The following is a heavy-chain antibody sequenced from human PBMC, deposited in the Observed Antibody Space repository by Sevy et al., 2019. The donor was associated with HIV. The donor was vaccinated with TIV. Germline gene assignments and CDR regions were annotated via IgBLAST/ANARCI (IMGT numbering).Heavy chain of an antibody. CDR2: ISDTSTTI. D-gene: IGHD5-12*01. CDR3: ARAPNCEVATMASLDAFDF. V-gene: IGHV3-48*02. CDR1: GFAFSTFS. J-gene: IGHJ3*01. Sequence: GGSLRLSCAASGFAFSTFSMNWVRQAPGKGLEWVSYISDTSTTIYYADSVKGRFTISRDNAKNSLFLQMNGLRDEDTAVYYCARAPNCEVATMASLDAFDFWGQWTMVTVSS.